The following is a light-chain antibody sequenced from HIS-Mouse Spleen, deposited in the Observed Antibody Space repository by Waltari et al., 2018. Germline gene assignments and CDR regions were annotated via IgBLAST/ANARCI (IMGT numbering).Light chain of an antibody. CDR2: KDS. CDR3: QSADSSGTYSVV. V-gene: IGLV3-25*03. J-gene: IGLJ2*01. CDR1: ALPKQY. Sequence: SYELTQPPSVSVSPGQTARITCSGDALPKQYASWYQQKPGQAPGLVIYKDSERPSGIPERFSGSSSGTTVTLTISGVQAEDEADYYCQSADSSGTYSVVFGGGTKLTVL.